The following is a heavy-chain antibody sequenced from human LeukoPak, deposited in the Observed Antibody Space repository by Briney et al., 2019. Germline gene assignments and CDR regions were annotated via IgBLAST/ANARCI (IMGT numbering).Heavy chain of an antibody. J-gene: IGHJ4*02. V-gene: IGHV1-69*13. CDR2: IIPIFGTA. CDR1: GGTFSSYA. Sequence: ASVKVSCKASGGTFSSYAISWVRQAPGQGLEWMGGIIPIFGTANYAQKFQGRVTITADESTSTVYMELSSLRSEDMALYYCARGIWSRRDLHYYFDSWGQGTLVTVSS. CDR3: ARGIWSRRDLHYYFDS. D-gene: IGHD2-15*01.